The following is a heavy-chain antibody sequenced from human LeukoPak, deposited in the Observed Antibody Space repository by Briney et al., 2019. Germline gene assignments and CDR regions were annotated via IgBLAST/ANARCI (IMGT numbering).Heavy chain of an antibody. CDR1: GGSISSTSYN. CDR3: ARQMDTAMVTGHYYYYMDV. V-gene: IGHV4-39*01. D-gene: IGHD5-18*01. J-gene: IGHJ6*03. CDR2: IYYSGST. Sequence: SETLSLTCTVSGGSISSTSYNWGWIRPPPGKGLEWIGSIYYSGSTHYNPSLKSRVTISVDASKNQFSLNLSSVTAADTAVYYCARQMDTAMVTGHYYYYMDVWGKGTTVTVSS.